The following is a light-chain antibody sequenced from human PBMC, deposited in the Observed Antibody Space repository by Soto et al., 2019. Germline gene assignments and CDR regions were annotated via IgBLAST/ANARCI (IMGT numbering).Light chain of an antibody. V-gene: IGKV1-9*01. Sequence: DIQLTQSPSFLSASVGDRVTITCRASQDISNNLVWYQQKIGKAPQFLIHGASTLQSGVPSRFSGSRSGTEFTLTISCLQPEDFAIYYCQQRNSFPITFGQGTRLEIK. J-gene: IGKJ5*01. CDR2: GAS. CDR3: QQRNSFPIT. CDR1: QDISNN.